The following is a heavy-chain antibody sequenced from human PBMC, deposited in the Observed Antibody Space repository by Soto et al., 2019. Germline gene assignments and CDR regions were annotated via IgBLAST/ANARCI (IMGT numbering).Heavy chain of an antibody. CDR2: ISWNSGSI. D-gene: IGHD2-2*01. J-gene: IGHJ4*02. V-gene: IGHV3-9*01. CDR3: AKMVYCSSTSCYAPFDY. CDR1: GFTFDDYA. Sequence: SLRLSCAASGFTFDDYAMHWVRQAPGKGLEWVSGISWNSGSIGYADSVKGRFTISRDNAKNSLYLQMNSLRAEDTALYYCAKMVYCSSTSCYAPFDYWGQGTLVTVSS.